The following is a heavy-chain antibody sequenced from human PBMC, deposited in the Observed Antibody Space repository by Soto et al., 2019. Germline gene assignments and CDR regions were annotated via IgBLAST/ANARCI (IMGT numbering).Heavy chain of an antibody. CDR2: ISYDGSNK. CDR3: AKDGREGYSYSKRYGMDV. V-gene: IGHV3-30*18. CDR1: GFTFSSYG. J-gene: IGHJ6*02. Sequence: QVQLVESGGGVVQPGRSLRLSCAASGFTFSSYGMHWVRQAPGKGLEWVAVISYDGSNKYYADSVKGRFTIPRDNSKNKLYLQMNSLRAEDTAVYYCAKDGREGYSYSKRYGMDVWGQGTTVTVSS. D-gene: IGHD5-18*01.